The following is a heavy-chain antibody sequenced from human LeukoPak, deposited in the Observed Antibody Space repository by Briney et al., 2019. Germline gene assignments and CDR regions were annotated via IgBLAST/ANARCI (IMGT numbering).Heavy chain of an antibody. V-gene: IGHV3-23*01. CDR3: AKDGRGVVTNWFDP. D-gene: IGHD3-3*01. J-gene: IGHJ5*02. CDR1: GFTFSSYA. CDR2: ISGSGGST. Sequence: PGGSLRLSCAASGFTFSSYAMSWVRQAPGKGLEWVSAISGSGGSTYYEDSVKGRFTISRDNSKNTLYLQMNSMRAEDTAVYYCAKDGRGVVTNWFDPWGQGTLVTVSS.